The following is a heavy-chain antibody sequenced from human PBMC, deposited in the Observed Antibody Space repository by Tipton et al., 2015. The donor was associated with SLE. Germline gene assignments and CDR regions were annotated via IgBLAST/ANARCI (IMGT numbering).Heavy chain of an antibody. J-gene: IGHJ6*02. D-gene: IGHD3-10*01. CDR1: GYSFTNYW. V-gene: IGHV5-51*01. CDR2: IYPGDSDT. Sequence: QLVQSGAEVKKAGESLKISCKGFGYSFTNYWIGWVRQMPGKGLEWMGIIYPGDSDTRNSPSFQGQVTISADKSISTAYLQWSSLKASDTAMYYCARLGANLQGLDFYYGMDVWGQGTRVTVSS. CDR3: ARLGANLQGLDFYYGMDV.